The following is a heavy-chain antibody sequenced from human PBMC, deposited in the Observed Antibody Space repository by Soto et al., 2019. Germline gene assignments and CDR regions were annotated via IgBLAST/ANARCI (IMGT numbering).Heavy chain of an antibody. D-gene: IGHD3-16*01. CDR1: GVSFNNYA. CDR2: ISDGGDT. J-gene: IGHJ4*02. V-gene: IGHV3-23*01. CDR3: ARDWALGGPQHY. Sequence: GGSVRLSCAASGVSFNNYAMSWVRQSATKGLEWVSGISDGGDTYYADSVRGRFTISRDNSKNTLSLQMNSLRLEDTAIYYCARDWALGGPQHYWGQGALVTVSS.